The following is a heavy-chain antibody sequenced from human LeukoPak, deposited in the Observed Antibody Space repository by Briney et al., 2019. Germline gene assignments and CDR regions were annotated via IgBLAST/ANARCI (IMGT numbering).Heavy chain of an antibody. CDR3: ARLVTRGVEVGDRLPDY. Sequence: GESLKISCQGSGYSFSSFYIGWVRQLPGKGLEWMGNIFPADSDTTYSPSFQGQVTMSADKSISTAYLQWNSLKASDTAIYYCARLVTRGVEVGDRLPDYWGQGTLVTVSS. J-gene: IGHJ4*02. CDR2: IFPADSDT. D-gene: IGHD3-3*01. CDR1: GYSFSSFY. V-gene: IGHV5-51*01.